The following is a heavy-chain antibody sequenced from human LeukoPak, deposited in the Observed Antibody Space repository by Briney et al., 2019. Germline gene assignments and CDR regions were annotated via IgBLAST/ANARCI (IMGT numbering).Heavy chain of an antibody. D-gene: IGHD3-10*01. V-gene: IGHV4-39*01. CDR3: ARGLGYGSGSYYLGFDM. Sequence: PSETLSFTCTGFGCSISTSSSYWGWIRQPPGKGLEWIGSIYYSGSTYYNPSLKSRVTISVDTSRNQFSLKLSSVSAADTAVYYCARGLGYGSGSYYLGFDMWGQGTMVTVSS. J-gene: IGHJ3*02. CDR1: GCSISTSSSY. CDR2: IYYSGST.